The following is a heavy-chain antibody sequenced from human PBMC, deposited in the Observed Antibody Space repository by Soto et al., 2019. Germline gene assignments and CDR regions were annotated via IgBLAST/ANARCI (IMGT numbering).Heavy chain of an antibody. J-gene: IGHJ5*02. V-gene: IGHV4-31*03. D-gene: IGHD5-12*01. CDR1: GGSISSGGYY. CDR3: ARDWGEGYSGYDSPNWLDP. CDR2: IYYSGST. Sequence: SETLSLTCTVSGGSISSGGYYWSWIRQHPGKGLEWIGYIYYSGSTYYNPSLKSRVTISVDTSKNQFSLKLSSVTAADTAVYYCARDWGEGYSGYDSPNWLDPWGEGTLVTVSS.